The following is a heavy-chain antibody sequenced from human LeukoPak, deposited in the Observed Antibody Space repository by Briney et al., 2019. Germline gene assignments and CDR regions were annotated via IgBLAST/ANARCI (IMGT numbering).Heavy chain of an antibody. J-gene: IGHJ5*02. CDR2: MNPNSGNT. CDR1: GYTFTSYD. D-gene: IGHD3-10*01. CDR3: AREAVLWLRGGNWFDP. V-gene: IGHV1-8*01. Sequence: ASVKVSCKASGYTFTSYDINWVRQATGQGLERMGWMNPNSGNTGYAQKFQGRVTMTRNTSISTAYMELSSLRSEDTAVYYCAREAVLWLRGGNWFDPWGQGTLVTVSS.